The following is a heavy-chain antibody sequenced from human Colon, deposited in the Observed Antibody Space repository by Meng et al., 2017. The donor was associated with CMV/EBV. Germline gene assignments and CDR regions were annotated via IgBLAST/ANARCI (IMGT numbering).Heavy chain of an antibody. D-gene: IGHD3-10*01. J-gene: IGHJ4*02. V-gene: IGHV3-74*01. Sequence: ETLSLTCAASGFTFGNFWMHWVRQAPGKGLVWVSRTNSDGSSTSYADSVKGRFTISRDNAKNTLYLQMNSLRAEDTAVYYCARDKLWLTYWGQGTLVTVSS. CDR2: TNSDGSST. CDR1: GFTFGNFW. CDR3: ARDKLWLTY.